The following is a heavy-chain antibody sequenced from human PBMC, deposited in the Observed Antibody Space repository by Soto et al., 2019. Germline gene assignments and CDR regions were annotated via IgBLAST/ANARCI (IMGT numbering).Heavy chain of an antibody. V-gene: IGHV3-74*01. CDR3: ARVKSGSYDWSDP. CDR1: GFTFNNYW. J-gene: IGHJ5*02. D-gene: IGHD3-10*01. CDR2: INTDGTRT. Sequence: DVQLVESGGGLVQPGGSLRLSCAASGFTFNNYWRHWVRQAPGKGLMWVSRINTDGTRTTYADSVKGRFAISRDNAKNTVYLQMNSLRADDTAVYFCARVKSGSYDWSDPWGQGTLVTVSS.